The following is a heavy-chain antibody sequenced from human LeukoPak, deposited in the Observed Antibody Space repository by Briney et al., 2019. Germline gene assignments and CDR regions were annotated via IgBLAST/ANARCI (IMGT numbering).Heavy chain of an antibody. D-gene: IGHD3-22*01. CDR2: IYSDGST. Sequence: GGSLRLSCAASGFTVSSNYLTWVRQAPGKGLEWVSLIYSDGSTYYADSVKGRFTISRDNSKNTPYLQMNSLRAEDTAVYYCAKGHDSSGYYSHSASWGQGTLVTVSS. CDR3: AKGHDSSGYYSHSAS. CDR1: GFTVSSNY. V-gene: IGHV3-53*01. J-gene: IGHJ5*02.